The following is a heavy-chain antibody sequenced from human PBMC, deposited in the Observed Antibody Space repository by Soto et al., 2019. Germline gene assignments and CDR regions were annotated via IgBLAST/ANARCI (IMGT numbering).Heavy chain of an antibody. Sequence: QVQLVQSGAELKKPGSSVKGSCKASGYTFSSYAISWVRQAPGQGLEWMGGIIPIFGTANYAQKFQGRVTITADESTSTAYMDLSSRRSEDTAVYYCARGVVPAANEEYYFDYWGQGNLVTVSP. CDR3: ARGVVPAANEEYYFDY. CDR2: IIPIFGTA. D-gene: IGHD2-2*01. V-gene: IGHV1-69*01. J-gene: IGHJ4*02. CDR1: GYTFSSYA.